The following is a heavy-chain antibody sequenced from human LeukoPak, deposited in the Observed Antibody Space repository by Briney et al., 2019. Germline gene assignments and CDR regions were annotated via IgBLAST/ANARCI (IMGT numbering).Heavy chain of an antibody. J-gene: IGHJ6*03. CDR2: ISGSRGYT. D-gene: IGHD6-19*01. Sequence: GGSLRLSCAASGFTFSSYTMTWVRQAPGQGLEWISSISGSRGYTYYADSLKGRFTISRDNAKNSLSLQMNSLRAEDTALYYCARVPTPPGYSSGWYAVYYYYYMDVWGKGTTVTVSS. V-gene: IGHV3-21*04. CDR3: ARVPTPPGYSSGWYAVYYYYYMDV. CDR1: GFTFSSYT.